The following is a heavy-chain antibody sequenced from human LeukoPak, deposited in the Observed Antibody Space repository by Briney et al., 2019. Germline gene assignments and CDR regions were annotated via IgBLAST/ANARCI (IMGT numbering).Heavy chain of an antibody. CDR2: IYYSGST. D-gene: IGHD6-13*01. Sequence: SEXXSLTCTVSGGSISSSSYYWGWIRQPPGKGLEWIGSIYYSGSTYYNPSLKSRVTISVDTSKNQFSLKLSSVTAADTAVYYCARTAAGFDASDIWGQGTMVTVSS. CDR3: ARTAAGFDASDI. V-gene: IGHV4-39*01. J-gene: IGHJ3*02. CDR1: GGSISSSSYY.